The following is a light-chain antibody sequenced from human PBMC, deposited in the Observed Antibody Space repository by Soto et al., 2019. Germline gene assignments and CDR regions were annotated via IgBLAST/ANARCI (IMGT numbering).Light chain of an antibody. V-gene: IGKV1-5*01. Sequence: DLQMTQSPSTLSSSLGDSVTITCRASKNINTWVAWYQQKPGKAPKLLIYDASSLESGVQSRVSGSGSGTEFTLTIRSLQPDDFATYYCQEYNSYWTCGQGTKVDI. CDR1: KNINTW. CDR3: QEYNSYWT. J-gene: IGKJ1*01. CDR2: DAS.